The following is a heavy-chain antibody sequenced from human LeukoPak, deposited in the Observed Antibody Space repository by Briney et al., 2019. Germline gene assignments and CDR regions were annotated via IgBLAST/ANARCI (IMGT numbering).Heavy chain of an antibody. CDR1: GYTFTSFS. CDR2: INPSGGST. J-gene: IGHJ4*02. D-gene: IGHD4/OR15-4a*01. Sequence: GASVKVSCKASGYTFTSFSIHWVRQAPGQGLEWMGIINPSGGSTTCARKFQGRVTMTRDTSTSTVYMELSSLRSEDTAVYYCARGGTADFGFDYWGQGTLVTVSS. V-gene: IGHV1-46*01. CDR3: ARGGTADFGFDY.